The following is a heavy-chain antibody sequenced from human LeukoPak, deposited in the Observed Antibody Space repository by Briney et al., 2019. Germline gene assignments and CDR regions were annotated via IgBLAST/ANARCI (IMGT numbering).Heavy chain of an antibody. D-gene: IGHD2-21*02. V-gene: IGHV3-30-3*01. CDR1: GFTVSSYA. CDR3: ARMYCGGDCSSDY. J-gene: IGHJ4*02. CDR2: ISYDGSNK. Sequence: GGSLRLSCAASGFTVSSYAMHWVRQAPGKGLEWVAVISYDGSNKYYADSVKGRFTISRDNSKNTLYLQMNSLRAEDTAVYYCARMYCGGDCSSDYWGQGTLVTVSS.